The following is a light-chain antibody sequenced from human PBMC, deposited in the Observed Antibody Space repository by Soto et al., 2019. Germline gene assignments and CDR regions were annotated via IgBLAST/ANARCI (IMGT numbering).Light chain of an antibody. CDR1: SSDVGSYNL. CDR2: EGS. Sequence: QSVLTQPASVSGSPGQSITISCTGTSSDVGSYNLVSWYQQHPGKAPKLMIYEGSKRPSGVSNRFSGSKSGNTGSLTISGLQAGDEADYYCCSYAGSSTLGVFGTGTKVTVL. CDR3: CSYAGSSTLGV. J-gene: IGLJ1*01. V-gene: IGLV2-23*01.